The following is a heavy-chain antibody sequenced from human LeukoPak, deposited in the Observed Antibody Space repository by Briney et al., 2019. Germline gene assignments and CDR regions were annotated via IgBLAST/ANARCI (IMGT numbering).Heavy chain of an antibody. V-gene: IGHV4-59*08. D-gene: IGHD1-14*01. CDR2: IYHSGST. Sequence: SETLSLTCTVSGGSISSYYWSWIRQPPGKGLEWIGYIYHSGSTYYNPSLKSRVTISVDRSKNQFSLKLSSVTAADTAVYYCARQAGVSPPSWGQGTLVTVSS. J-gene: IGHJ4*02. CDR3: ARQAGVSPPS. CDR1: GGSISSYY.